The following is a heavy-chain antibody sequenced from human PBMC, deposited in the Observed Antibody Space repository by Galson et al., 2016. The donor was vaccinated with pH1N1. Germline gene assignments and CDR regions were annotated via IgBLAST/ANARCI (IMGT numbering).Heavy chain of an antibody. CDR3: ARLWYGEYIDY. CDR2: IYYTGNT. J-gene: IGHJ4*02. CDR1: GVSISNTNCY. Sequence: ETLSVTCSVSGVSISNTNCYWGWIRQPPGKGREWIANIYYTGNTYYYASLQSRVTISVDTSKILFSLKVKSVIAADTAVYYCARLWYGEYIDYWGQGTRVSVSS. V-gene: IGHV4-39*01. D-gene: IGHD3-10*01.